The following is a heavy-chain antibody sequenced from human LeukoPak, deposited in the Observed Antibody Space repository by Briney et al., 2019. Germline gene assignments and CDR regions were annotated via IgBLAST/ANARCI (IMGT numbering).Heavy chain of an antibody. D-gene: IGHD1-1*01. V-gene: IGHV1-24*01. Sequence: ASVNVSCKVSGYTLTELSMHWVRQAPGKGLAGMGGFDPEDGETIYAQKFQGRVTMTEDTSTDTAYMELSSLRSEDTAVYYCATRAGTTGPFDYWGQGTLVTVSS. CDR1: GYTLTELS. CDR2: FDPEDGET. CDR3: ATRAGTTGPFDY. J-gene: IGHJ4*02.